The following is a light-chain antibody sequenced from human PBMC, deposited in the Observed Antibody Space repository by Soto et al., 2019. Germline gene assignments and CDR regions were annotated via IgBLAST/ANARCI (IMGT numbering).Light chain of an antibody. Sequence: QSALTQPASVSGSPGQSITISCTGTSSDVGGYNYVSWYQQHPGKAPKLMIYEFSNRFSGSKSGNTASLTISGLQAEDEADYYCSSYTSSSIDYVFGTGTKLTVL. CDR1: SSDVGGYNY. CDR3: SSYTSSSIDYV. V-gene: IGLV2-14*01. J-gene: IGLJ1*01. CDR2: EF.